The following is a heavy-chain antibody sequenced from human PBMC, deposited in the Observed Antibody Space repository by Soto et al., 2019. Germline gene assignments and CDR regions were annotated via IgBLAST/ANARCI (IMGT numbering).Heavy chain of an antibody. Sequence: GSLRLSCAASGFTFSSYSMSWVRQAPGKGLEWVSGFRTGGDDYTTYYADSVKGRFTISRDNSKNTLFLQMNSLRAEDTAIYYCAKKVNSGPGSQYFDYWGQGTLVTVSS. CDR3: AKKVNSGPGSQYFDY. J-gene: IGHJ4*02. V-gene: IGHV3-23*01. CDR1: GFTFSSYS. CDR2: FRTGGDDYTT. D-gene: IGHD3-10*01.